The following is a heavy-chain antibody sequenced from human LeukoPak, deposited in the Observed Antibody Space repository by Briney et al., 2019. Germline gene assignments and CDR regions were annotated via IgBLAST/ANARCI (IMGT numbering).Heavy chain of an antibody. CDR1: GYSISSGYY. D-gene: IGHD3-10*01. J-gene: IGHJ4*02. CDR3: ARQTLLWFGELLSPPDY. V-gene: IGHV4-38-2*02. Sequence: SETLSLTCTVSGYSISSGYYWGWIRQPPGKGLEWIGSIYYSGSTYYNPSLKSRVTISVDTSKNQFSLKLSSVTAADTAVYYCARQTLLWFGELLSPPDYWGQVTLVTVSS. CDR2: IYYSGST.